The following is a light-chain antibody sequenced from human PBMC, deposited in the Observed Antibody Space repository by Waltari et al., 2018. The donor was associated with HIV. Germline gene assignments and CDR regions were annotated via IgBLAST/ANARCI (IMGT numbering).Light chain of an antibody. Sequence: QSALTQPPSASGSPGQSVTISCTGTSSDVGDYNYVSWYHQHPGKAPNLMIYEVTKRPSGVPDRFSGSKSGNTASLTVSGVRAEDEADYYCASYAGSNNLVFGGGTKLTVL. CDR2: EVT. CDR3: ASYAGSNNLV. V-gene: IGLV2-8*01. CDR1: SSDVGDYNY. J-gene: IGLJ2*01.